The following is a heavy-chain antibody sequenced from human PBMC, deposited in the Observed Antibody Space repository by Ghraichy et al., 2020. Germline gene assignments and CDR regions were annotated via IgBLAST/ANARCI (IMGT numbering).Heavy chain of an antibody. J-gene: IGHJ6*02. D-gene: IGHD7-27*01. CDR1: GYTLTELS. CDR2: FDPEDGET. Sequence: ASVKVSCKVSGYTLTELSMHWVRQAPGKGLEWMGGFDPEDGETIYEQKFQGRVTMTEDTSTDTAYMELSRLRSEDTAVYYCATDGVATGDRLWYYYGMDVWGQGTTVTVSS. CDR3: ATDGVATGDRLWYYYGMDV. V-gene: IGHV1-24*01.